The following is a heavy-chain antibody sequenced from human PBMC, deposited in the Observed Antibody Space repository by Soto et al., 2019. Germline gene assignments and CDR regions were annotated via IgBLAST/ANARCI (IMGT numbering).Heavy chain of an antibody. V-gene: IGHV3-30*18. CDR2: ISYDGSNK. J-gene: IGHJ3*01. D-gene: IGHD3-10*01. CDR1: GFSFSDFG. CDR3: AKWFGELFDGFDV. Sequence: QVQLVESGGGVVQPGRSLRLSCAGSGFSFSDFGMHWVRQAPGKGQEWVAVISYDGSNKNFADSVKGRFAISRDTSKNMMYLQMNSLRPEDTAVYYCAKWFGELFDGFDVWGQGTVVTVSS.